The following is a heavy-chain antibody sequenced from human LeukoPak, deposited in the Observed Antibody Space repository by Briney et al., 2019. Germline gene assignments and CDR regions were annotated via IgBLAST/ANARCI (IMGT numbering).Heavy chain of an antibody. J-gene: IGHJ4*02. D-gene: IGHD3-10*01. V-gene: IGHV3-30*04. CDR2: ISYDGSNK. Sequence: GRSLRLSCAASGFTFSSYAMHWVRQAPGKGLEWVAVISYDGSNKYYADSVKGRFTISRDNSKNTLYLHMNSLRAEDTAVYYCARVGFGESPFDYWGQGTLVTVSS. CDR1: GFTFSSYA. CDR3: ARVGFGESPFDY.